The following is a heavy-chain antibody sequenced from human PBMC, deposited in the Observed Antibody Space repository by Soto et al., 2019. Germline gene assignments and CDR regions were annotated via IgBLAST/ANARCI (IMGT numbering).Heavy chain of an antibody. CDR2: IYWDDDK. Sequence: QITLKESGPTLVKPTQTLTLTCTFSGFSLSTSGVGVGWIRQPPGKALEWLALIYWDDDKRYSPSLKSRLPITKDTSKNQVVLTMTNMDPVDTATYYWAHLLWFGEGDYWGQGTLVTVSS. CDR1: GFSLSTSGVG. CDR3: AHLLWFGEGDY. V-gene: IGHV2-5*02. D-gene: IGHD3-10*01. J-gene: IGHJ4*02.